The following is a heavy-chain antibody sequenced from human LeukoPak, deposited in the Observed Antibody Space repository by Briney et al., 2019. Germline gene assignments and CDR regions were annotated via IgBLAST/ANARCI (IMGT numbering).Heavy chain of an antibody. Sequence: ASVRVSCKASGYTFTGYYMHWVRQAPGQGLEWMGWINPNSGGTNYAQKFQGRVTMTRDTSISTAYMELSRLRSDDTAVYYCARARGYCSSTSCYKRFDPWGQGTLVTVSS. CDR1: GYTFTGYY. D-gene: IGHD2-2*02. CDR2: INPNSGGT. V-gene: IGHV1-2*02. J-gene: IGHJ5*02. CDR3: ARARGYCSSTSCYKRFDP.